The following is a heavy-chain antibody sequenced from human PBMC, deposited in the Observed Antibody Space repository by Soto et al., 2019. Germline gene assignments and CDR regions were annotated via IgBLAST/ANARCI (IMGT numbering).Heavy chain of an antibody. CDR1: GGTFSRYA. D-gene: IGHD4-17*01. CDR3: AGEGDYGGNSYYYYGMDV. V-gene: IGHV1-69*13. Sequence: SVKVSCKASGGTFSRYAISWVRQAPGQGLEWMGGIIPIFGTANYAQKFQGRVTITAYESTSTASMELSSLRSEDTAVYYCAGEGDYGGNSYYYYGMDVWGQGTTVTVSS. CDR2: IIPIFGTA. J-gene: IGHJ6*02.